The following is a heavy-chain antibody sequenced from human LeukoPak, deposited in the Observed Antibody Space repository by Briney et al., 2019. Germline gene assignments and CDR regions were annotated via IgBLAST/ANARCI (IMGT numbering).Heavy chain of an antibody. CDR2: IYYSGST. Sequence: PSETLSLTCTVSGGSISSYYWSWIRQPPGKGLEWIGYIYYSGSTNYNPSLKSRVTISVDTSKNQFSLKLSSVTAADTAVYYCAIRPLQSWYFDLWGRGTLVTVSS. D-gene: IGHD5-24*01. V-gene: IGHV4-59*08. CDR3: AIRPLQSWYFDL. CDR1: GGSISSYY. J-gene: IGHJ2*01.